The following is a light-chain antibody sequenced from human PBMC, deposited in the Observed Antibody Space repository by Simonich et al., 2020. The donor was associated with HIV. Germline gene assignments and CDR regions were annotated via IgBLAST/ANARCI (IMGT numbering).Light chain of an antibody. J-gene: IGKJ2*01. CDR1: QDISNY. CDR3: QQFNSFPYT. V-gene: IGKV1-33*01. CDR2: DAS. Sequence: DIQMTQSPSSLSASVGDRVTITCQASQDISNYLNWYQQKPGKAPKLLIYDASNVESGVPSRFSGGGSGTHFTLTISSLQPEDFATYYCQQFNSFPYTFGLGTKLEIK.